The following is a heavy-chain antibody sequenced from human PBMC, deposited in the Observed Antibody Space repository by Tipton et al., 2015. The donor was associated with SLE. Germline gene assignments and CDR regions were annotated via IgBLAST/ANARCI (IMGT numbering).Heavy chain of an antibody. D-gene: IGHD1-1*01. CDR3: ARGVLRPFDY. Sequence: TLSLTCTVSGGSDGISTYYWGWIRQSPGKGLEWIGSIHFSGTTYYNPSLKSRVTISVDTSKNQFSLKLSSVTAADTAVYYCARGVLRPFDYWGQGTLVTVSS. V-gene: IGHV4-39*07. CDR1: GGSDGISTYY. CDR2: IHFSGTT. J-gene: IGHJ4*02.